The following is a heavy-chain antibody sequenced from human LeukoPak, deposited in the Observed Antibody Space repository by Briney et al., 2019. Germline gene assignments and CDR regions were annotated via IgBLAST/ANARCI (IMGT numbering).Heavy chain of an antibody. CDR3: AARPGGYASFEI. CDR2: IVVGSSNT. J-gene: IGHJ3*02. Sequence: SVKVSCKTSGFTFTNSAVQWVRQARGQRLEWIGWIVVGSSNTDYTQKFQERVTITRDMSTGTAYMELSSLRSEDTAVYYCAARPGGYASFEIWGQGTMVTVSS. V-gene: IGHV1-58*01. D-gene: IGHD3-16*01. CDR1: GFTFTNSA.